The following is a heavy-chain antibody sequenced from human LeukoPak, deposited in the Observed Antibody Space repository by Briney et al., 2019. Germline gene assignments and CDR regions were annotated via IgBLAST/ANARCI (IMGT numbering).Heavy chain of an antibody. CDR2: ITGSGDIT. Sequence: GGPLRLSCAASGFTFSDHYMDWVRQAPGKGLEWVSSITGSGDITFYADSVKGRFTISRDNSKNTLYLQMNSLRAEDTAVYFCAKALGGDYAPFDYWGQGTLVTVSS. CDR1: GFTFSDHY. V-gene: IGHV3-23*01. D-gene: IGHD4-17*01. J-gene: IGHJ4*02. CDR3: AKALGGDYAPFDY.